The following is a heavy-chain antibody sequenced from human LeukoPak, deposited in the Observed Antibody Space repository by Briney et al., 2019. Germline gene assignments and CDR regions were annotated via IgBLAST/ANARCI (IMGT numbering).Heavy chain of an antibody. CDR3: AREVFSESGAYDLGY. CDR2: ISGSRTYI. CDR1: GFTLSTYS. V-gene: IGHV3-21*01. Sequence: PGGSLRLSCAVSGFTLSTYSMNWVRQAPGKGLEWVSSISGSRTYIFYADSVKGRFTISRDNAKNSLYLHMNSLRAEDTAVYYCAREVFSESGAYDLGYWGQGTLVTVSS. D-gene: IGHD5-12*01. J-gene: IGHJ4*02.